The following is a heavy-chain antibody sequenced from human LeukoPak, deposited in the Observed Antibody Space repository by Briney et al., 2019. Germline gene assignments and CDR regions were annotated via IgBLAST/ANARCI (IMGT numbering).Heavy chain of an antibody. CDR2: ISAYNGNT. J-gene: IGHJ5*02. CDR1: GYTFTSYG. V-gene: IGHV1-18*01. CDR3: ARDGTPSRSWYENWFDP. D-gene: IGHD6-13*01. Sequence: ALVKVSCKASGYTFTSYGISWVRQAPGQGLEWMGWISAYNGNTNYAQKLQGRVTMTTDTSTSTAYMELRSLRSDDTAVYYCARDGTPSRSWYENWFDPWGQGTLVTVSS.